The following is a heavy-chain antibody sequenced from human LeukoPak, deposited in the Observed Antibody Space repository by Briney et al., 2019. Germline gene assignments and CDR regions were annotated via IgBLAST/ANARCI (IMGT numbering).Heavy chain of an antibody. CDR1: GYTFTSYD. CDR2: MNPNSGNT. Sequence: ASVKVSCKASGYTFTSYDINWVRQATGQGLEWMGWMNPNSGNTDFAQKFQGRVTMTRNTSISTAYMELSSLRSEDTAMYYCAIGLTVTTRPAGYWGQGTLVTASS. CDR3: AIGLTVTTRPAGY. D-gene: IGHD4-17*01. V-gene: IGHV1-8*01. J-gene: IGHJ4*02.